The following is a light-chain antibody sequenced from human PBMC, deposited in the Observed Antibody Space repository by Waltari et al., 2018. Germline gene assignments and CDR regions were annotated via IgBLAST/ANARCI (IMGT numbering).Light chain of an antibody. V-gene: IGKV3-20*01. CDR3: QQYHSTPLT. CDR1: QSVSSSY. J-gene: IGKJ4*01. CDR2: GAS. Sequence: IVLTQSPGTLSLSSGERATLSCRARQSVSSSYLAWYQQKPGQAPRLLIYGASSRATGIPDRFSGSGSGTDFTLTISSLEPEDFAVYYCQQYHSTPLTFGGGTKVEIK.